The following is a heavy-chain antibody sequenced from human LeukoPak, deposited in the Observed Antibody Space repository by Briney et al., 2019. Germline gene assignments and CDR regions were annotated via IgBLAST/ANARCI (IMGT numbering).Heavy chain of an antibody. J-gene: IGHJ6*02. V-gene: IGHV6-1*01. CDR3: ARELDIVATPHYYGMDV. Sequence: SQTLSFTCAISGDSFSSNSAAWNWLRQSPSGGLEWLGRTYYRSKWYNDYAVSVKSRITINPDTSKNQFSLQLNSVTPEDTAVYYCARELDIVATPHYYGMDVWGQGTTVTVSS. CDR1: GDSFSSNSAA. D-gene: IGHD5-12*01. CDR2: TYYRSKWYN.